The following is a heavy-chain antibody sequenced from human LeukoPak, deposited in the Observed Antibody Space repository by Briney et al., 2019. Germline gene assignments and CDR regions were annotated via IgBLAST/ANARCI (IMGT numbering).Heavy chain of an antibody. CDR2: IYPGDSDT. CDR3: ARHSYDSSGYPYYFDY. D-gene: IGHD3-22*01. Sequence: GESLKISCKGSGYSFTSYWIGWVRQMPGKGLEWMGIIYPGDSDTRYSPSLQGQVTISADKSISTAYLQWSSLKASDTAMYYCARHSYDSSGYPYYFDYWGQGTLVTVSS. J-gene: IGHJ4*02. V-gene: IGHV5-51*01. CDR1: GYSFTSYW.